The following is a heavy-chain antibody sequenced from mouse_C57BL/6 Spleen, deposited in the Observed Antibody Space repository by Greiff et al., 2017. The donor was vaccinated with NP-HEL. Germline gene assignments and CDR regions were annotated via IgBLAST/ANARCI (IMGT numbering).Heavy chain of an antibody. CDR3: ARHALYYYGSSPHYYAMDY. CDR1: GFTFSDYY. CDR2: ISNGGGNT. V-gene: IGHV5-12*01. D-gene: IGHD1-1*01. Sequence: EVQLVESGGGLVQPGGSLKLSCAASGFTFSDYYMYWVRQTPEKRLEWVAYISNGGGNTYYPDTVKGRFTISRDNAKNTLYLQMSRLKSEDTAMYYCARHALYYYGSSPHYYAMDYWGQGTSVTVSS. J-gene: IGHJ4*01.